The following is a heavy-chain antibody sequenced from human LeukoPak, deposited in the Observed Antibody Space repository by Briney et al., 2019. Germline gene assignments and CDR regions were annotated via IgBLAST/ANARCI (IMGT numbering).Heavy chain of an antibody. D-gene: IGHD3-3*01. Sequence: SQTLSLTCTVSGGSISSGSYYWSWIRQPAGKGLEWIGRIYTSGSTNYNPSLKSRVTISVDTSKNQFSLKLSSVTAADTAVYYCARDLFKPYYDFWSGVDIWGQGTVVTVSS. J-gene: IGHJ3*02. CDR1: GGSISSGSYY. CDR2: IYTSGST. V-gene: IGHV4-61*02. CDR3: ARDLFKPYYDFWSGVDI.